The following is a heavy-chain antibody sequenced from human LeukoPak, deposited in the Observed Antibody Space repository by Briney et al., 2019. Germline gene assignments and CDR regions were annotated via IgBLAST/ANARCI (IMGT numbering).Heavy chain of an antibody. CDR1: EFIFSTYA. Sequence: GRSLRLSWEASEFIFSTYAMHWVRQAPGKGLEHVSGISRNGNTTSYANSVKGRFTISRDNSKYTLYLQMGSLRAEDMAVYYCARRTFLNAFDIWGQGTMVTVSS. CDR2: ISRNGNTT. J-gene: IGHJ3*02. CDR3: ARRTFLNAFDI. V-gene: IGHV3-64*01. D-gene: IGHD1-1*01.